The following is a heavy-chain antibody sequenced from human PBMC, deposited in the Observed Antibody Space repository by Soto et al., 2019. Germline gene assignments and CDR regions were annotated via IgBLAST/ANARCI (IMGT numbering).Heavy chain of an antibody. V-gene: IGHV3-48*02. J-gene: IGHJ4*02. CDR3: ARGVGFFDY. Sequence: EVQLVESGGGLVQPGGSLRLSCAASGFTFSSYVINWLRQAPGKGLEWVSYISISSSTRYYADSVRGRFTISRDNAKNSLYLQMNSLRDEAPAVYYCARGVGFFDYWGPGTLVTVS. D-gene: IGHD2-15*01. CDR2: ISISSSTR. CDR1: GFTFSSYV.